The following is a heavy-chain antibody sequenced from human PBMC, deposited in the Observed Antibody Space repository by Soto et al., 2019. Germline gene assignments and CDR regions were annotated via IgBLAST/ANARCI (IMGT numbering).Heavy chain of an antibody. V-gene: IGHV4-39*01. Sequence: QLQLQESGPGLVKPSETLSLTCTVSGGSISSSSCYWGWIRQPPGKGLEWIGSIYYSGSTYYNPSLKSRVTISVDTSKNQFSLKLSSVTAADTAVYYCARERYCSGGSCYSGWFDPWGQGTLVTVSS. CDR1: GGSISSSSCY. CDR3: ARERYCSGGSCYSGWFDP. CDR2: IYYSGST. J-gene: IGHJ5*02. D-gene: IGHD2-15*01.